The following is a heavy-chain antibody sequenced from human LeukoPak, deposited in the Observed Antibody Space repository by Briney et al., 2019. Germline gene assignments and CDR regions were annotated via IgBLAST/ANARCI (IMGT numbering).Heavy chain of an antibody. Sequence: SETQSLTCAVYGGSFSGYYWSWIRQPPGKGLEWIGEINHSGSTNYNPSLKSRVTISVDTSKNQFSLKLSSVTAADTAVYYCAREGGGTPYYFDYWGQGTLVTVSS. V-gene: IGHV4-34*01. CDR3: AREGGGTPYYFDY. CDR1: GGSFSGYY. J-gene: IGHJ4*02. D-gene: IGHD1-14*01. CDR2: INHSGST.